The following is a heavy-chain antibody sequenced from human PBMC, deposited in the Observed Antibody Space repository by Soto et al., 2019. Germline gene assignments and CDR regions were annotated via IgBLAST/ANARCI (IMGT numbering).Heavy chain of an antibody. CDR3: GGVIGYYYGMDV. V-gene: IGHV1-69*06. J-gene: IGHJ6*02. Sequence: SVKVSCKXSGGTFSSYAISWVRQAPGQGLEWMGGIIPIFGTANYAQKFQGRVTITADKSTSTAYMELSSLRSEDTAVYYCGGVIGYYYGMDVWGQGTTVTVSS. CDR1: GGTFSSYA. CDR2: IIPIFGTA. D-gene: IGHD3-22*01.